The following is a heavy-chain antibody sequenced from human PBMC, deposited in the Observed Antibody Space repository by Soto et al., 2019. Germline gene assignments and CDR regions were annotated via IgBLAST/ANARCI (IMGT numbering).Heavy chain of an antibody. CDR3: AHSDYVWGSYRYTVFDY. CDR1: GFSLSTSGVG. J-gene: IGHJ4*02. V-gene: IGHV2-5*01. D-gene: IGHD3-16*02. Sequence: QITLKESGPTLVKPTQTLTLTCTFSGFSLSTSGVGVGWIRQPPGKALEWLALIYWTDDKRYSPSLKSRLTITKDTSKNQVVLTMTNMDTVDTATYYCAHSDYVWGSYRYTVFDYWGQGTLVTVSS. CDR2: IYWTDDK.